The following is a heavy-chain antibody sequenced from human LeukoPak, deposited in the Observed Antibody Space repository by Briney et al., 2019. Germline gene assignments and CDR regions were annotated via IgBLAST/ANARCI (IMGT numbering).Heavy chain of an antibody. J-gene: IGHJ6*02. Sequence: SETLSLTCTVSGGSISSYYWSWIRQPPGKGLEWIGYIYYSGSTNYNPSLKRRVTISVDTSKNQFSLKLSSVTAADTAVYYCARRVPVAPRPYYYYGMDVWGQGTTVTVSS. CDR1: GGSISSYY. D-gene: IGHD5-12*01. CDR2: IYYSGST. CDR3: ARRVPVAPRPYYYYGMDV. V-gene: IGHV4-59*01.